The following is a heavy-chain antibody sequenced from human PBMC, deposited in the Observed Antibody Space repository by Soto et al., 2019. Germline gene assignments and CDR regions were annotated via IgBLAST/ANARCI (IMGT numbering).Heavy chain of an antibody. Sequence: SQTLSLTCAISGDNVSSNTSAWNWIRQSPSRGLEWLGRTFYRSKWYNDYAMSVKGRITINPDTSKNQFSLQLNSVTPEDTAVYYCAREAQLVGTEYSHYYMDVWGKGTKATIAS. V-gene: IGHV6-1*01. CDR1: GDNVSSNTSA. D-gene: IGHD6-6*01. CDR3: AREAQLVGTEYSHYYMDV. J-gene: IGHJ6*03. CDR2: TFYRSKWYN.